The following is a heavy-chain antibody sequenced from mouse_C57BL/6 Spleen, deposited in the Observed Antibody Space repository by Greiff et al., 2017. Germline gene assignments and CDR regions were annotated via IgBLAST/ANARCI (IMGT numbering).Heavy chain of an antibody. CDR2: IYPGDGDT. CDR3: ARSGGHFDY. Sequence: VHLVESGPELVKPGASVKISCKASGYAFSSSWMNWVKQRPGKGLEWIGRIYPGDGDTNYNGKFKGKATLTADKSSSTAYMQLSSLTSEDSAVYFCARSGGHFDYWGQGTTLTVSS. V-gene: IGHV1-82*01. J-gene: IGHJ2*01. CDR1: GYAFSSSW.